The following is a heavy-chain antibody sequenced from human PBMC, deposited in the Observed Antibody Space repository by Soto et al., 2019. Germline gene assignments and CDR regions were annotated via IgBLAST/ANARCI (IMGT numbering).Heavy chain of an antibody. Sequence: ASVKVSCKASGYTFTSYAMHWVRQAPGQGLEWMGIINPSGGSTRYAQKFQGRVTITRDTSASTAYMELSSLRSEDTAVYYCARENWNYYYYGMDVWGQGTTVTVSS. D-gene: IGHD1-1*01. CDR1: GYTFTSYA. CDR2: INPSGGST. J-gene: IGHJ6*02. CDR3: ARENWNYYYYGMDV. V-gene: IGHV1-46*01.